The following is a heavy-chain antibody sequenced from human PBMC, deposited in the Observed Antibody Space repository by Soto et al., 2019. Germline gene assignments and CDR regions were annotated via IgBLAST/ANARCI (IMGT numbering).Heavy chain of an antibody. J-gene: IGHJ4*02. V-gene: IGHV1-18*01. CDR3: ARATAVGDAHTTLDY. D-gene: IGHD6-19*01. CDR2: IYAYNGDT. CDR1: GYTFTNYG. Sequence: QVQLLQSGVEVKKPGASVKVSCKASGYTFTNYGISWVRQAPGQGLEWMGWIYAYNGDTDYAQKFQGRVTMTTDTSTTTDYMELRRLTADDTAVYHCARATAVGDAHTTLDYWGQGTLVTVSP.